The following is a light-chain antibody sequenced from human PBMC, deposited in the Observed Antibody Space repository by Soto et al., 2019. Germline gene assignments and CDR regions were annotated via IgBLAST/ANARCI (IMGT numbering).Light chain of an antibody. Sequence: EFVLTQSPGKLSLSPGERATLSCRASQSISSGFLAWYQQKPGQAPRLLIYGASHRGTGIPDRFSGSGSATDFTLTISRLEPEDFAVYYCQQYGSSPPLTFGGGTKVEIK. V-gene: IGKV3-20*01. CDR1: QSISSGF. J-gene: IGKJ4*01. CDR2: GAS. CDR3: QQYGSSPPLT.